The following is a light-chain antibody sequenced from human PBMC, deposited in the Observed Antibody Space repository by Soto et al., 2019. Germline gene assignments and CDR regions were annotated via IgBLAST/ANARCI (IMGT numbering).Light chain of an antibody. CDR3: QHYVTWPLT. CDR1: QDISHY. V-gene: IGKV1-33*01. CDR2: DAF. J-gene: IGKJ4*01. Sequence: DIQMTQSPSSLSASAGDRVTITCQASQDISHYLNWYQQKPGKAPKLLIDDAFNLETGVPSRFSGSGSGTDFTFTISSLQPEDIATYYCQHYVTWPLTFGGGTKVESK.